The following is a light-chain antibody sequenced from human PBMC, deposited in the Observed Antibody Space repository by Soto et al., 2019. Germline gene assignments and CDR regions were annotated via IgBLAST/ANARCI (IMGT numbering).Light chain of an antibody. J-gene: IGLJ1*01. Sequence: QSALTQPPSASGSLGQSVTISCTGTSSDVGGYNYVSWYQQHPGKAPKLMIYDVSQRPSGVPDRFSGSKSGNTASLTVSGLQAEDEADYYCSSYAGSNNLVFGTGNKVTVL. CDR2: DVS. CDR1: SSDVGGYNY. CDR3: SSYAGSNNLV. V-gene: IGLV2-8*01.